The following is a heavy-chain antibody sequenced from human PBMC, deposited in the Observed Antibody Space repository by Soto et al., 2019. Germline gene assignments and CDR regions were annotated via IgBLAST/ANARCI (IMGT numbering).Heavy chain of an antibody. Sequence: GGSLRLSCAASGFTFNTYGFNWVRQAPGKGLEWVAVIWYDGNTKYYADSVKGRFTISRDNLKNTLYLQMNSLTAEDTAVYYCARPLVAPVAGPYYYGMDVWGQGTTVTVSS. V-gene: IGHV3-33*01. CDR1: GFTFNTYG. J-gene: IGHJ6*02. D-gene: IGHD6-19*01. CDR3: ARPLVAPVAGPYYYGMDV. CDR2: IWYDGNTK.